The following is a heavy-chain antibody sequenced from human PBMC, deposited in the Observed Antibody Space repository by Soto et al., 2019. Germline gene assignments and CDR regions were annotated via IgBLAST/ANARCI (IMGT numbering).Heavy chain of an antibody. CDR2: IWYDGSNK. D-gene: IGHD1-26*01. V-gene: IGHV3-33*01. CDR3: ARQQTRYSGSYYVFDY. CDR1: GFTFSSYG. Sequence: GGSLRLSCAASGFTFSSYGMHWVRQAPGKGLEWVAVIWYDGSNKYYADSVKGRFTISRDNSKNTLYLQMNSLRAEDTAVYYCARQQTRYSGSYYVFDYWGQGTLVTVSS. J-gene: IGHJ4*02.